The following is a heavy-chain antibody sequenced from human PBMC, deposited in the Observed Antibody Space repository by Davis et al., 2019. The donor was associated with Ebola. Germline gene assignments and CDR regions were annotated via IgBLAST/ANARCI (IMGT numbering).Heavy chain of an antibody. J-gene: IGHJ6*02. CDR1: GGSISSSSIY. V-gene: IGHV4-39*01. Sequence: MPSETLSLTCTVSGGSISSSSIYWGWLRHPPGKGLEGIGSIVYSGSNYKNPSLKTLVTISVDTSKNQFSLKLSSVTAADTAVSYCARNIYYYGSWSCYKGYYYYGMDVWGQGTTVTVSS. D-gene: IGHD3-10*01. CDR3: ARNIYYYGSWSCYKGYYYYGMDV. CDR2: IVYSGSN.